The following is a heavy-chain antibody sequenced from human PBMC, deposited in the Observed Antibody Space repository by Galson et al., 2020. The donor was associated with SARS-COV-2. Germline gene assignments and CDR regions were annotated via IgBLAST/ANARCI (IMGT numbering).Heavy chain of an antibody. CDR3: ARGHVLHHLLLSVWFDP. J-gene: IGHJ5*02. D-gene: IGHD2-15*01. CDR2: MNPNSGNT. Sequence: ASVKVSCKASGYTFTSYDINWVRQATGQGLEWMGWMNPNSGNTGYAQKFQGRVTMTRNTSISTAYMELSSLRSEDTAVYYCARGHVLHHLLLSVWFDPWGQGTLVTVSS. CDR1: GYTFTSYD. V-gene: IGHV1-8*01.